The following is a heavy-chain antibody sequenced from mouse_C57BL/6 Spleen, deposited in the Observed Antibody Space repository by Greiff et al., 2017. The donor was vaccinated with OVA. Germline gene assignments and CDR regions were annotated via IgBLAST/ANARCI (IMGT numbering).Heavy chain of an antibody. Sequence: VQLQQSGAELVKPGASVKISCKASGYAFSSYWMNWVKQRPGKGLEWIGQIYPGDGDTNYNGKFKGKATLTADKSSSTAYMQLSSLTSEDSAVYFCSRYYYGSSYGAMDYWGQGTSVTVSS. CDR3: SRYYYGSSYGAMDY. CDR2: IYPGDGDT. CDR1: GYAFSSYW. J-gene: IGHJ4*01. D-gene: IGHD1-1*01. V-gene: IGHV1-80*01.